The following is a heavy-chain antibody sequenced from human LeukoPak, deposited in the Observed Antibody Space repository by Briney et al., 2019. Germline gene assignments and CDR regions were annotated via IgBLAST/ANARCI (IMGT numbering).Heavy chain of an antibody. CDR2: ISGSGGST. Sequence: GSLRLSCAASGFTFSSYAMSWVRQAPGKGLEWVSAISGSGGSTYYADSVKGRFTISRDNSKNTLYLQMNSLRAEDTAVYYCAKGPSGSYYPYYFDYWGQGTLVTVSS. J-gene: IGHJ4*02. CDR1: GFTFSSYA. CDR3: AKGPSGSYYPYYFDY. D-gene: IGHD3-10*01. V-gene: IGHV3-23*01.